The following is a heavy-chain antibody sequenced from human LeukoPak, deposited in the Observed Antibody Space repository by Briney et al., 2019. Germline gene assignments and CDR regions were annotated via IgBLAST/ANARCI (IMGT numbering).Heavy chain of an antibody. Sequence: SGGSLRLSCAASGFTFSSYAMSWVRQAPGKGLEWVSAISGSGGSTYYADSVKGRFTISRDNSKNTLYLQMNSLRAEDTAVYYCAKALLRRYHFDYWGQGTLVTVSS. J-gene: IGHJ4*02. CDR2: ISGSGGST. CDR1: GFTFSSYA. D-gene: IGHD1-26*01. CDR3: AKALLRRYHFDY. V-gene: IGHV3-23*01.